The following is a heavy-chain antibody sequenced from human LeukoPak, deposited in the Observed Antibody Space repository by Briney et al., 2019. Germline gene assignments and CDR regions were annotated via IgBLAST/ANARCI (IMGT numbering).Heavy chain of an antibody. CDR2: IDYSGNT. CDR3: AREGKLTGYFGGLGFNY. D-gene: IGHD6-19*01. V-gene: IGHV4-59*01. Sequence: SETLSLTCTVSGGSISSYYWSWIRQPSGKGLEWIGNIDYSGNTIYNPALKSRVTMSVDTSKNQFSLYLTSVTAADTAVYYCAREGKLTGYFGGLGFNYWGQGTLVTVSS. CDR1: GGSISSYY. J-gene: IGHJ4*02.